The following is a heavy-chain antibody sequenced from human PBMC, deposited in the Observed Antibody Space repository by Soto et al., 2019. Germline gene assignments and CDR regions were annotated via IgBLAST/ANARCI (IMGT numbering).Heavy chain of an antibody. Sequence: SETLSLTCSVSGDSISNLDYFWAWIRQPPGQALEYIGYIYKSATTYYNPSFESRVAISVDTSKSRFSLNVTSVTAADTAVYFCARGRYCLTGRCFPNWFDSWGQGALVTVSS. V-gene: IGHV4-30-4*01. CDR2: IYKSATT. J-gene: IGHJ5*01. D-gene: IGHD7-27*01. CDR3: ARGRYCLTGRCFPNWFDS. CDR1: GDSISNLDYF.